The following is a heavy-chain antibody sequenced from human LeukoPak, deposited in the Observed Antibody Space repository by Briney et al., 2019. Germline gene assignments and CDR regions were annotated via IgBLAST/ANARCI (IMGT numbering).Heavy chain of an antibody. CDR2: ISGYNGNI. Sequence: ASVKVSCKASGYTFTRYGISWVRQAPGQGLEWMGWISGYNGNIKYAQKLQGRITMTTDTSTSTAYMELRSLRSDDTAVYYCARDCSGGSCYDGVDYWGQGTLATVSS. V-gene: IGHV1-18*01. CDR1: GYTFTRYG. D-gene: IGHD2-15*01. J-gene: IGHJ4*02. CDR3: ARDCSGGSCYDGVDY.